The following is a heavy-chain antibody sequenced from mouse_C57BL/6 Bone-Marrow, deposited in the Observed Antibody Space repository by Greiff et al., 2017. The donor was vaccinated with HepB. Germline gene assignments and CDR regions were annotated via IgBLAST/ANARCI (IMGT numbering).Heavy chain of an antibody. Sequence: QVQLQQPGAELVKPGASVKLSCKASGYTFTSYWMHWVKQRPGRGLEWIGRIDPNSGGTKYNEKFKSKATLTVDIPSSTAYMQLSSLTSEDSAVYYCARRDYGSSVWYFDVWGTGTTVTVSS. CDR1: GYTFTSYW. J-gene: IGHJ1*03. CDR2: IDPNSGGT. V-gene: IGHV1-72*01. D-gene: IGHD1-1*01. CDR3: ARRDYGSSVWYFDV.